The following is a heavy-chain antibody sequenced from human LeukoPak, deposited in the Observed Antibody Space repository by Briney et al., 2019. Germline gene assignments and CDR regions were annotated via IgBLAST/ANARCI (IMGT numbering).Heavy chain of an antibody. CDR3: ARTPYSSSWYGWGIVFSWFDP. CDR2: IKQDGSEK. CDR1: GFTFSSYW. V-gene: IGHV3-7*01. J-gene: IGHJ5*02. D-gene: IGHD6-13*01. Sequence: GGSLGLSCAASGFTFSSYWMSWVRQAPGKGLEWVANIKQDGSEKYYVDSVKGRFTISRDNAKNSLYLQMNSLRAEDTAVYYCARTPYSSSWYGWGIVFSWFDPWGQGTLVTVSS.